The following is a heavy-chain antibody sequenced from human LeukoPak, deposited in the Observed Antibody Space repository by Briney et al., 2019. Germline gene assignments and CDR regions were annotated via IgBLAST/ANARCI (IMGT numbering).Heavy chain of an antibody. V-gene: IGHV4-59*08. CDR3: ARHQRTAAPGDYGMDV. CDR2: IYYSGST. Sequence: SETLSLTCTVSGGSISSYYWSWIRQPPGKGLEWIGYIYYSGSTNYNPSLKSRVTISVDTSKNQFSLKLSSVTAADTAVYYCARHQRTAAPGDYGMDVWGQGTTVTVSS. J-gene: IGHJ6*02. CDR1: GGSISSYY. D-gene: IGHD6-13*01.